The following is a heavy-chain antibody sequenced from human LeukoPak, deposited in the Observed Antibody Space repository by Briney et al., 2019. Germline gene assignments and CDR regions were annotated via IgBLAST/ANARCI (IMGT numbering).Heavy chain of an antibody. J-gene: IGHJ4*02. V-gene: IGHV1-46*01. CDR2: IYPRDGST. CDR1: GYSFTSNY. Sequence: ASVKVSCKASGYSFTSNYIHWVRQAPGQGLEWMGMIYPRDGSTSYAQKFQGRVTVTRDTSTSSVHMELSGLRSEDTAVYYCARDQEAFDYWGQGTLVTVSS. CDR3: ARDQEAFDY.